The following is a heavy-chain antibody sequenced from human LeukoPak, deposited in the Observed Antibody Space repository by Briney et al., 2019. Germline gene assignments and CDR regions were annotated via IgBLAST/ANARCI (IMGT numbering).Heavy chain of an antibody. D-gene: IGHD3-10*01. CDR2: ISGSAGGT. CDR1: GFTYSNYG. J-gene: IGHJ5*02. V-gene: IGHV3-23*01. CDR3: ARRLGLGFGEYSNNWFDP. Sequence: GGSLRLSCAASGFTYSNYGMSGVRQAPGKGLEWVSGISGSAGGTYYADSVKGRFTISRDNSKNTLYLQMNSLRAEDTAVYYCARRLGLGFGEYSNNWFDPWGQGTLVTVSS.